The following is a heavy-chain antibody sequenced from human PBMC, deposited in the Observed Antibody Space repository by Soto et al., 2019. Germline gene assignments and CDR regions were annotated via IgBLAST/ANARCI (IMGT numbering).Heavy chain of an antibody. J-gene: IGHJ4*02. CDR3: ARDADYYDSSGYWGYFDY. Sequence: SETLSLTCTVSGGSISSYYWSWIRQPPGKGLEWIGYIYYSGSTNYNPSLKSRVTMSVDTSKNQFSLKLSSVTAADTAVYYCARDADYYDSSGYWGYFDYWGQGTLVTVSS. CDR1: GGSISSYY. V-gene: IGHV4-59*12. CDR2: IYYSGST. D-gene: IGHD3-22*01.